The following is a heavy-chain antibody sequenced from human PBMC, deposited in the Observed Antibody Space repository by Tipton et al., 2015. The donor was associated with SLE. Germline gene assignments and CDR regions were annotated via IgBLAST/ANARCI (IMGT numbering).Heavy chain of an antibody. CDR2: IYYIGNT. D-gene: IGHD3-22*01. CDR1: GDSISSYY. V-gene: IGHV4-59*12. J-gene: IGHJ4*02. Sequence: TLSLTCTVSGDSISSYYWTWVRQPPGKGLEWIAYIYYIGNTNYNPPLKSRVTISIDTSKNQFSLRLSSVTAADTAVYYCARDYYDSRGYTLFDYWGQGALVTVSS. CDR3: ARDYYDSRGYTLFDY.